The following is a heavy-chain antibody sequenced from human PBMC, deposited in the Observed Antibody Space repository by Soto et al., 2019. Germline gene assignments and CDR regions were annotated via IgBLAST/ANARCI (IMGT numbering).Heavy chain of an antibody. Sequence: PSETLSLTCAVSGGSISSYYWSWIRQPPGKGLEWIGYIYYSGSTNYNPSLKSRVTISVDTSKNQFSLKLSSVTAADTAVYYCARXGDIVVVPAAQPLYYFDYWGQGTLVTVSS. CDR1: GGSISSYY. CDR2: IYYSGST. D-gene: IGHD2-2*01. J-gene: IGHJ4*02. CDR3: ARXGDIVVVPAAQPLYYFDY. V-gene: IGHV4-59*01.